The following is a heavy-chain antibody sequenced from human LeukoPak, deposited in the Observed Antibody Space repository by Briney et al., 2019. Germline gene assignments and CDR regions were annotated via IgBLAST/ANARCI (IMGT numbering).Heavy chain of an antibody. Sequence: PSETLSLTCTVSGGSVSSGIYYWTWIRQPPGKGLEWTGYIYYSGSTNYNPSLKSRVTISVDTSKNQFSLKLSSETAADTAVYYCARDIAYGANSLDYWGQGTLVTVSS. J-gene: IGHJ4*02. CDR1: GGSVSSGIYY. D-gene: IGHD4-23*01. CDR2: IYYSGST. V-gene: IGHV4-61*01. CDR3: ARDIAYGANSLDY.